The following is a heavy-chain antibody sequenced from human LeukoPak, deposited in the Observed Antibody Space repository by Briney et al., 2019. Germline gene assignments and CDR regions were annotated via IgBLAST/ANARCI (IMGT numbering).Heavy chain of an antibody. CDR1: GGSISSSSYY. CDR2: IYYSGST. D-gene: IGHD1-14*01. V-gene: IGHV4-39*01. CDR3: ASPKDGNSFDI. Sequence: SETLSLTCTVSGGSISSSSYYWGWIRQPPGKGLEWIGSIYYSGSTYYNPSLKSRVTISVDTSKNQFSLKLSSVTAADTAVYYCASPKDGNSFDIWGQGTMFTVSS. J-gene: IGHJ3*02.